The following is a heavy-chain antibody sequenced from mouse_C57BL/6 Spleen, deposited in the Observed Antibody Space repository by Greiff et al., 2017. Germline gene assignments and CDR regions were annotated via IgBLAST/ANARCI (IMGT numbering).Heavy chain of an antibody. CDR3: ARSYYGSYYFDY. CDR2: IDPNSGGT. D-gene: IGHD1-1*01. CDR1: GYTFTSYW. Sequence: QQSCKASGYTFTSYWMHWVKQRPGRGLEWIGRIDPNSGGTKYNEKFKSKATLTVDKPSSTAYMQLSSLTSEDSAVYYCARSYYGSYYFDYWGQGTTLTVSS. J-gene: IGHJ2*01. V-gene: IGHV1-72*01.